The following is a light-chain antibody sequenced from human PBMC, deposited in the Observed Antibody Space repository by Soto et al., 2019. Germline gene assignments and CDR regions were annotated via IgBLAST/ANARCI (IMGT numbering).Light chain of an antibody. CDR1: QSVTSNY. V-gene: IGKV3-20*01. CDR2: GAS. CDR3: QHYGSSLLFT. Sequence: DIVLTQSPGTLSLSPGERATLSCRASQSVTSNYLAWYQQKPGQAPRLLIYGASSRATGLPDRFSGSGSGTDFTLTISRLETEDFAVYYCQHYGSSLLFTFGPGTAVDI. J-gene: IGKJ3*01.